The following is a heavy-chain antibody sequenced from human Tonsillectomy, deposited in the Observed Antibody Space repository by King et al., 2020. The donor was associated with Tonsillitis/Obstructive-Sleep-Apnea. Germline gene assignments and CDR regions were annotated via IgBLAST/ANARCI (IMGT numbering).Heavy chain of an antibody. CDR1: GFTFSSFA. J-gene: IGHJ3*02. CDR3: ASGRDSSGWYLSNAFDM. CDR2: ISYHGSNT. Sequence: VQLVESGGDVVQPGRSLRLSCAASGFTFSSFAMHWVRQAPGRGLEGVAIISYHGSNTYYADSVKGRFTISRDNSKNTLYLQMHGLRVEDTAVYYCASGRDSSGWYLSNAFDMWGQGTMVSVSS. V-gene: IGHV3-30*01. D-gene: IGHD6-19*01.